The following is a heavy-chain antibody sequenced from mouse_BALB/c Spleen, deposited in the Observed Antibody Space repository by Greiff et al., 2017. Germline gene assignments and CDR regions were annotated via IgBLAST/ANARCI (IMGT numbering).Heavy chain of an antibody. V-gene: IGHV3-8*02. CDR1: GDSITSGY. D-gene: IGHD2-1*01. CDR3: AVYYGNHGAFAY. CDR2: ISYSGST. J-gene: IGHJ3*01. Sequence: EVKLMESGPSLVKPSQTLSLTCSVTGDSITSGYWNWIRKFPGNKLEYMGYISYSGSTYYNPSLKSRISITRDTSKNQYYLQLNSVTTEDTATYYCAVYYGNHGAFAYWGQGTLVTVSA.